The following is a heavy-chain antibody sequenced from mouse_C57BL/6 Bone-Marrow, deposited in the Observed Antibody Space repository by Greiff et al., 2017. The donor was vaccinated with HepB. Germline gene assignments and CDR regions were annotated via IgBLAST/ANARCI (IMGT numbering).Heavy chain of an antibody. V-gene: IGHV5-4*03. Sequence: EVKLVESGGGLVKPGGSLKLSCAASGFTFSSYAMSWVRQTPEKRLEWVATISDGGSYTYYPDNVKGRFTISRDNAKNNLYLQMSHLKSEDTAMYYCARVYDGYYPAWFAYWGKGTLVTVAA. CDR2: ISDGGSYT. CDR3: ARVYDGYYPAWFAY. J-gene: IGHJ3*01. CDR1: GFTFSSYA. D-gene: IGHD2-3*01.